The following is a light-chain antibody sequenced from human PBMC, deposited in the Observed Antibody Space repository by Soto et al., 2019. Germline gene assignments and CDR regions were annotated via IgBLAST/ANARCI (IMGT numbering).Light chain of an antibody. V-gene: IGKV3-15*01. Sequence: EIVMTQSPATLSVSPGERATLPCRASQSMSSNLAWYQQRPGQAPRLLIYGASTRATGIPARFSGSGSGTDFTLTISSLQSEDFAVYYCQQYNKEPVTFGQGTKVDIK. CDR3: QQYNKEPVT. J-gene: IGKJ1*01. CDR1: QSMSSN. CDR2: GAS.